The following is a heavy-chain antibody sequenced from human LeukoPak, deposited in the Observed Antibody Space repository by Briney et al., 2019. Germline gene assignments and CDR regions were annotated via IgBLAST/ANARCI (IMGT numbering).Heavy chain of an antibody. CDR1: GFTFSSYA. Sequence: GGSLRLSCAASGFTFSSYAMSWVRQAPGKGLEWVSGISGSGGSTYYADSVKGRFTISRDNSKNTLYLQMNSLRAEDTAVYYCATGYCSSTSCYVGPFYFDYWGQGTLVTVSS. D-gene: IGHD2-2*01. CDR2: ISGSGGST. CDR3: ATGYCSSTSCYVGPFYFDY. J-gene: IGHJ4*02. V-gene: IGHV3-23*01.